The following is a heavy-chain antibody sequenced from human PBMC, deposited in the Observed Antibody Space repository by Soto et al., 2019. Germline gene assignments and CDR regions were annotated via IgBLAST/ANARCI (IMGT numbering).Heavy chain of an antibody. J-gene: IGHJ5*02. V-gene: IGHV4-59*01. CDR3: ARARRYCSGGSCEGDNWFDP. D-gene: IGHD2-15*01. Sequence: SETLSLTCTVSGGSISSYYWSWIRQPPGKGLEWIGYIYYSGSTNYNPSLKSRVTISVDTSKNQFSLKLSSVTAADTAVYYCARARRYCSGGSCEGDNWFDPWGQGTLVTVS. CDR1: GGSISSYY. CDR2: IYYSGST.